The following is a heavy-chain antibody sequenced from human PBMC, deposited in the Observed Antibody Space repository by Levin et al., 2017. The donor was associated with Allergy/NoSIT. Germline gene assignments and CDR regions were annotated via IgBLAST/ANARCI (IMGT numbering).Heavy chain of an antibody. CDR3: ARGGQWLSPDNWLDP. CDR1: GYTFNTYV. V-gene: IGHV1-8*01. Sequence: ASVKVSCKASGYTFNTYVIHWVRQAPGQGLEWMGWMNPKSGTTGYAPKFQGRVTMTRHTSISTGYLQLNSLRSEDTGVYYCARGGQWLSPDNWLDPWGQGTLVIVSS. J-gene: IGHJ5*02. D-gene: IGHD6-19*01. CDR2: MNPKSGTT.